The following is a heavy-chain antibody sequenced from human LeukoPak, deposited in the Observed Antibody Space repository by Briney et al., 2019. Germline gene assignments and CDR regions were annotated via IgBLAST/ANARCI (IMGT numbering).Heavy chain of an antibody. CDR3: ARIHGDYAYWVDV. Sequence: GGSLRLSCAASGFIVSSNYMSWVRQAPGKGLEWVPVIYSDISTYYADSVKGRFTISRDKSKNTLYLQMNSLRVEDTAMYYRARIHGDYAYWVDVWGQGTTVTVSS. D-gene: IGHD4-17*01. CDR1: GFIVSSNY. V-gene: IGHV3-53*01. CDR2: IYSDIST. J-gene: IGHJ6*02.